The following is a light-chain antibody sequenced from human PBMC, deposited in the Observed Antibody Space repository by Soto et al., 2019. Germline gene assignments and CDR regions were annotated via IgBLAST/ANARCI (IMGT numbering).Light chain of an antibody. V-gene: IGKV1-6*01. CDR3: LQDYNYPRT. Sequence: AIQMTQSPSSLSASVGDRVTITCRASQGIRTELGWYRQKPGKAPELLIYASSILQSGVPSRFSGSGSGTDFTLTISSLQPEDFATYYCLQDYNYPRTFGQGTKVEIK. CDR2: ASS. J-gene: IGKJ1*01. CDR1: QGIRTE.